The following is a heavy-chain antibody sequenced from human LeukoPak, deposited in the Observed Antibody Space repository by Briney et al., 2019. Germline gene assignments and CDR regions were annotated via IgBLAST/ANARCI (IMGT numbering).Heavy chain of an antibody. J-gene: IGHJ4*02. D-gene: IGHD6-13*01. Sequence: GGSLRLSCAASGLTFSSYSMTWVRQAPGKGLQWVSSISSGGNYIYYADSLKGRFTISRDSAKNSLYLQMNSLRVEDTAVYYCARGYSSTWATGYWGQGTQVTVSS. CDR3: ARGYSSTWATGY. CDR2: ISSGGNYI. V-gene: IGHV3-21*01. CDR1: GLTFSSYS.